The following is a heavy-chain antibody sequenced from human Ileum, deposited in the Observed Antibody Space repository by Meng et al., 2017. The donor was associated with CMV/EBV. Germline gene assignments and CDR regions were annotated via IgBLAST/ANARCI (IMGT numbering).Heavy chain of an antibody. D-gene: IGHD4-23*01. CDR3: ARAGGNSLFDY. CDR1: GYTFTNYG. J-gene: IGHJ4*02. V-gene: IGHV1-18*01. Sequence: QVQLVQSGAEVQKPGASVKFSCKASGYTFTNYGISWVRQAPGQGLEWMGWVSTYNGNTHYEQKLQGRVTMTTDRSTRTAYMELRSLRSDDTAVYYCARAGGNSLFDYWGRGTMVTVSS. CDR2: VSTYNGNT.